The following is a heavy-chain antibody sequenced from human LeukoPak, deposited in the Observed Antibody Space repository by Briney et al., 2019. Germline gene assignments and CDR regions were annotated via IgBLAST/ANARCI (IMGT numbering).Heavy chain of an antibody. CDR1: GDSVGNSAYY. V-gene: IGHV4-39*01. Sequence: KTSETLSLTCAVSGDSVGNSAYYWDWSRQPPGKGLEWIGNIYFDETTRHSPSLKSRVTMSLDKSKNQFSLKLTSVTAADTAVYYCARRYYYGSGSPEYWGQGTQVTVSS. D-gene: IGHD3-10*01. CDR3: ARRYYYGSGSPEY. CDR2: IYFDETT. J-gene: IGHJ4*02.